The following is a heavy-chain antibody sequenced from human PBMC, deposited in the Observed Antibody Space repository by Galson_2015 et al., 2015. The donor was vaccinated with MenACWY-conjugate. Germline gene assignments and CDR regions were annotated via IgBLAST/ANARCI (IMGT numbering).Heavy chain of an antibody. Sequence: SVKVSCKASGYTFTFYDMSWVRQTTGQGLECLGWMNPNSGNTGYAQKFQGRVTMTRNTSITTANMELSSLSSEDTAVYFCAGVTGGRFDLWGQGTLVTVSS. J-gene: IGHJ4*02. CDR3: AGVTGGRFDL. D-gene: IGHD3-16*01. CDR2: MNPNSGNT. V-gene: IGHV1-8*01. CDR1: GYTFTFYD.